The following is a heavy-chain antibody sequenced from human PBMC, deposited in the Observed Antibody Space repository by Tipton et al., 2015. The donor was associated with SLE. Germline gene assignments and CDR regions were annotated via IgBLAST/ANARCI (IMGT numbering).Heavy chain of an antibody. CDR1: GFTFGDYA. Sequence: SLRLSCTASGFTFGDYAMSWFRQAPGKGLEWVGFIRSKAHGGTTEYAASVKGRFTISRDDSKSIAYLQMNSLKTEDTAVYYCTRVSLGNVVVVADDAFDIWGQGTMVTVSS. CDR2: IRSKAHGGTT. J-gene: IGHJ3*02. D-gene: IGHD2-15*01. V-gene: IGHV3-49*03. CDR3: TRVSLGNVVVVADDAFDI.